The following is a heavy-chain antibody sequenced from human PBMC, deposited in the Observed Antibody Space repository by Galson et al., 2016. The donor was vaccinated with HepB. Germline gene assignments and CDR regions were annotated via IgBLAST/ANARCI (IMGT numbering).Heavy chain of an antibody. D-gene: IGHD3-9*01. Sequence: PALVKPTQTLTLTCAFSGFSLSTSPMCVSWIRQPPGKALEWLALIDWDGDKYYSTSLKTRLTISKDTSKNLVVLTMTNMDPVDTGTYYCARILLNYDILTGRMDYGMDVWGQGTTVTVSS. J-gene: IGHJ6*02. CDR2: IDWDGDK. CDR3: ARILLNYDILTGRMDYGMDV. V-gene: IGHV2-70*01. CDR1: GFSLSTSPMC.